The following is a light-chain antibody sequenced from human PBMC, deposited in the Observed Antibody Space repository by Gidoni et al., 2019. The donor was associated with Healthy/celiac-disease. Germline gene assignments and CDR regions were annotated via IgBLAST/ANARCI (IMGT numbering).Light chain of an antibody. J-gene: IGLJ2*01. CDR1: NIGSKS. V-gene: IGLV3-21*02. CDR3: QVWDSSSAYVV. Sequence: SSVLTQPPSVSVAPGQTARITCGGNNIGSKSVHWYQQKPGQAPVLVVYDDSDRPPGIPERFSGSNSGNTATLTISRVEAGDEADYYCQVWDSSSAYVVFGGGTKLTVL. CDR2: DDS.